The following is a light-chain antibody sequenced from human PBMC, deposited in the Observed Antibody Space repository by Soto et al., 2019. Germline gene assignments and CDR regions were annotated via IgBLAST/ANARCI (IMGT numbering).Light chain of an antibody. CDR3: QQRSNWPLT. Sequence: EIVLTQSPATLSLSPGERATLSCRASQSVSRHLAWFQQKPGQAPRLLIYDASNRATGVPARFSGSGSGTDFTLTISSLEPEDFAVYYCQQRSNWPLTFGQGTKVDIK. CDR1: QSVSRH. CDR2: DAS. J-gene: IGKJ1*01. V-gene: IGKV3-11*01.